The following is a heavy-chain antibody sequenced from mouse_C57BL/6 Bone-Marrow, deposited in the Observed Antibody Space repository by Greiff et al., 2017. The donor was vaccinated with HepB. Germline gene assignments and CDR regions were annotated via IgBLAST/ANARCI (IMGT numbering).Heavy chain of an antibody. CDR3: VRGGGYDGRKNAMDY. Sequence: EVKVVESGGGLVQPKGSLKLSCAASGFTFNTYAMHWVRQAPGKGLEWVARIRSKSSNYATYYADSVKDRFTISRDDSQSMLYLQMNNLKTEDTAMYYCVRGGGYDGRKNAMDYWGQGTSVTVSS. V-gene: IGHV10-3*01. J-gene: IGHJ4*01. CDR1: GFTFNTYA. CDR2: IRSKSSNYAT. D-gene: IGHD2-2*01.